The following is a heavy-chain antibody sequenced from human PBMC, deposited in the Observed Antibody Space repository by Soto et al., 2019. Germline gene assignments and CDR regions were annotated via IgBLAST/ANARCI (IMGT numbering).Heavy chain of an antibody. Sequence: GASVKVSCKASGYTFTSYYMHWVRQAPGQGLEWMGIINPSGGSTSYAQKFQGRVTMTRDTSTSTVYMELSSLRSEDTAVYYCARDMNYCSGGSCYSVYYYYMDVWGKGTTVTVSS. D-gene: IGHD2-15*01. CDR1: GYTFTSYY. CDR2: INPSGGST. CDR3: ARDMNYCSGGSCYSVYYYYMDV. J-gene: IGHJ6*03. V-gene: IGHV1-46*03.